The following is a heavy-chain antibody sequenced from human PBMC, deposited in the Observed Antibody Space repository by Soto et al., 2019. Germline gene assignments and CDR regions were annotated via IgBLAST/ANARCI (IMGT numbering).Heavy chain of an antibody. V-gene: IGHV1-46*01. CDR3: ARECVTYYGMDV. CDR2: INPGSGTT. Sequence: QVKLVQSGTEVKRPGASVKISCKASGYTFTNYYMHWVRQAPGQDLEWMGVINPGSGTTTYAQRFQGRVTMTSDTSTSTVYVEVTSLRSEDTAQYYCARECVTYYGMDVWGQGTRVSVSS. J-gene: IGHJ6*02. CDR1: GYTFTNYY.